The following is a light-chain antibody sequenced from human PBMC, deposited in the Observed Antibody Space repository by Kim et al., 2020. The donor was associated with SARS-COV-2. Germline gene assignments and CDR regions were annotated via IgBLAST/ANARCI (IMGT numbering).Light chain of an antibody. Sequence: SPGERVTLSCRASQSVSSGYLAWYQQKPGQAPRRLIYGASNRATGIPDRFSGSGSGTEFTLTISRLEPDDFAVYYCQQYDSPPLTFGGGTKVEIK. CDR3: QQYDSPPLT. CDR2: GAS. J-gene: IGKJ4*01. CDR1: QSVSSGY. V-gene: IGKV3-20*01.